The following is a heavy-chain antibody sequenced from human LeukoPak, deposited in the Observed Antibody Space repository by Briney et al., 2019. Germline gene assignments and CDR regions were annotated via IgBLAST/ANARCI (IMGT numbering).Heavy chain of an antibody. V-gene: IGHV3-30*04. CDR2: ISYDGSNK. D-gene: IGHD5-12*01. CDR1: GFTFSSYA. CDR3: ARARGGYDFDY. Sequence: GGSLRLSCAASGFTFSSYAMHWVRQAPGKGLEWVAVISYDGSNKYYADSVKGRFTISRDNSKNSLYLQLNSLRAEDTAVYYCARARGGYDFDYWGQGTLVTVSS. J-gene: IGHJ4*02.